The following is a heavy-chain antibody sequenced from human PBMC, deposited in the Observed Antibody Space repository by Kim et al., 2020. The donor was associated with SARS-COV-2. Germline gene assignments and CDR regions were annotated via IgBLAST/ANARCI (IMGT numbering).Heavy chain of an antibody. CDR3: ARKRYYFDY. J-gene: IGHJ4*02. CDR2: GSH. D-gene: IGHD6-25*01. V-gene: IGHV4-34*01. Sequence: GSHTHNPSLKGRVTISVDTSKNQFSLKLSSGTAADTAVYYCARKRYYFDYWGQGTLVTVSS.